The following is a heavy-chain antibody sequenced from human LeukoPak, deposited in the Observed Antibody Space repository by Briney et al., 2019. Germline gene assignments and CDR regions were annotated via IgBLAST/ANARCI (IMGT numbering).Heavy chain of an antibody. CDR1: GGSISTYY. D-gene: IGHD3-16*01. CDR3: ATGDDGGDFDY. Sequence: SETLSLTCTVSGGSISTYYWSWIRQSPGKGLEWIGYIYYTGSTNYNPSLKSRVTISVDTSKNQFSLKLSSVTAADTAVYYCATGDDGGDFDYWGQGTLVTVSS. V-gene: IGHV4-59*01. CDR2: IYYTGST. J-gene: IGHJ4*02.